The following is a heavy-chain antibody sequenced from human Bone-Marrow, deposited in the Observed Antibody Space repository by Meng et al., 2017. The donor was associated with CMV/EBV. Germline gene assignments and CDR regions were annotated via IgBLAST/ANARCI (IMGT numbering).Heavy chain of an antibody. CDR1: GFTFGDYA. D-gene: IGHD5-12*01. Sequence: GGSLRLSCTASGFTFGDYAMSWVRQAPGKGLEWVGFIRSKAYGGTTEYAASVKGRFTISRDDSKSIAYLQMNSLKTEDTAVYYCTRLGYGGWGYYNGMDVWGQGTTVTVSS. J-gene: IGHJ6*02. CDR2: IRSKAYGGTT. V-gene: IGHV3-49*04. CDR3: TRLGYGGWGYYNGMDV.